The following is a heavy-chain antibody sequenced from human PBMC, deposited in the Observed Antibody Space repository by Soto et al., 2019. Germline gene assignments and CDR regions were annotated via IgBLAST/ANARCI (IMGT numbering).Heavy chain of an antibody. V-gene: IGHV3-30*18. CDR3: AKGGENWKAWVVEYYYAMDV. Sequence: QVQLVESGGGVVQPGRSLRLSCAASGFTFSSNGMHWVRQAPGKGLEWVAVISYDGSNKHYADSVKGRFTISRDNSKNTLYLQMNSLRAEDTAVYYCAKGGENWKAWVVEYYYAMDVWGQGTTVTVSS. J-gene: IGHJ6*02. CDR2: ISYDGSNK. CDR1: GFTFSSNG. D-gene: IGHD1-1*01.